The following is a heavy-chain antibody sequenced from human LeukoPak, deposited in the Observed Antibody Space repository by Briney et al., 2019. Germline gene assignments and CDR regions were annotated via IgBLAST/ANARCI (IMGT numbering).Heavy chain of an antibody. CDR1: GGPISSSSSY. D-gene: IGHD1-26*01. J-gene: IGHJ3*02. CDR2: IYYSGST. Sequence: SETLSLTCTVSGGPISSSSSYWGWIRQPPGKGLEWIGSIYYSGSTYYNPSLKSRVTISVDTSKNQFSLKLSSVTAADTAVYYCARRSGSYYHDAFDIWGQGTMVTVSS. CDR3: ARRSGSYYHDAFDI. V-gene: IGHV4-39*01.